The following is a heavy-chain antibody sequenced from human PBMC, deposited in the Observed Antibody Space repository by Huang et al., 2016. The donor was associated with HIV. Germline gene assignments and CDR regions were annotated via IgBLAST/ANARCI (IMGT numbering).Heavy chain of an antibody. V-gene: IGHV1-18*01. J-gene: IGHJ3*02. D-gene: IGHD3-22*01. CDR2: ISASSGDT. CDR1: GYTFTSYG. Sequence: QIQLMQSGPELKQPGASVKVSCKASGYTFTSYGITWGRQAPGKGPEWRGWISASSGDTEYAQKFQGRVTLTTDTSTNIAYMELRSLRSDDTAKYYCARDPKYHRIGYYRQRRGIDIWGQGTMVIVSS. CDR3: ARDPKYHRIGYYRQRRGIDI.